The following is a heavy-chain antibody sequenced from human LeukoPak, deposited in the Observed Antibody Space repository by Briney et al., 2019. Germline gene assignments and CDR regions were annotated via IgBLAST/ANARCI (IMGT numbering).Heavy chain of an antibody. J-gene: IGHJ4*02. D-gene: IGHD6-19*01. Sequence: GGSLRLSCAASGFTFNNYWMHWVRQAPGKGLVWVSRIDNDGSNTNYADSVKGRFTISRDNAKNTLYLQMNSLRAEGTAVYYCARISRSSGWLYFDYWGQGTLVTVSS. CDR2: IDNDGSNT. CDR1: GFTFNNYW. CDR3: ARISRSSGWLYFDY. V-gene: IGHV3-74*01.